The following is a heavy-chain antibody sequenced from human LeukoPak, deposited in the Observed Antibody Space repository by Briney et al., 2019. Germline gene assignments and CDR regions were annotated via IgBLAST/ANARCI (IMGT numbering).Heavy chain of an antibody. CDR1: GGSFSGYH. CDR3: ARSVVVVVAATLRYYYYGMDV. V-gene: IGHV4-34*01. J-gene: IGHJ6*02. CDR2: INHSGST. Sequence: SETLSLTCAVYGGSFSGYHWSWIRQPPGKGLEWIGEINHSGSTNYNPSLKSRVTISVDTSKNQFSLKLSSVTAADTAVYYCARSVVVVVAATLRYYYYGMDVWGQGTTVTVSS. D-gene: IGHD2-15*01.